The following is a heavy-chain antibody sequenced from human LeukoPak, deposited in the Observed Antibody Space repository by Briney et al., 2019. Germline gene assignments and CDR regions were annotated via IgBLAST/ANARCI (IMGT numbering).Heavy chain of an antibody. J-gene: IGHJ4*02. V-gene: IGHV3-20*04. CDR2: INWNGDIT. CDR3: AREKGYVGSTGYSIAFDH. Sequence: GGSLRLSCVASGFTFDDYCMSWVRQAPGKGLEWISDINWNGDITGYADSVKGRFTISRDTAKNSLYLQMNSLRAEDTALYYCAREKGYVGSTGYSIAFDHWGQGTLVTVSS. D-gene: IGHD3-22*01. CDR1: GFTFDDYC.